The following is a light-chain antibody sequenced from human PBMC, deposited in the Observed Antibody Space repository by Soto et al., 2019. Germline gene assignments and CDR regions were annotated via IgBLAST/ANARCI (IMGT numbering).Light chain of an antibody. CDR3: QQYGSSWT. CDR1: QSVGSD. CDR2: DIF. V-gene: IGKV3D-15*01. Sequence: EIVMTQSPATLSVSPGERATLSCRASQSVGSDLAWYQQKPGQAPRLVIYDIFTRATGVPIRISGSGSGTDFTLTISSLQSEDFAVYYCQQYGSSWTFGQGTKVEIK. J-gene: IGKJ1*01.